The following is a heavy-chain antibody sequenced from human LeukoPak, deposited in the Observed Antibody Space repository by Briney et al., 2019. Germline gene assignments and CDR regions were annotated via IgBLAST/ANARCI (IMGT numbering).Heavy chain of an antibody. D-gene: IGHD2-2*01. Sequence: ASVKVSCKASGYTFTGYYMHWVRQAPGQGLEWMGRINANSGGTNYAQKFQSRVTMTRDTSISTAYMELRRLRSDDTAVYYCARGVWYCSSTSCPSLDYWGQGTLVTVSS. CDR2: INANSGGT. J-gene: IGHJ4*02. CDR3: ARGVWYCSSTSCPSLDY. V-gene: IGHV1-2*06. CDR1: GYTFTGYY.